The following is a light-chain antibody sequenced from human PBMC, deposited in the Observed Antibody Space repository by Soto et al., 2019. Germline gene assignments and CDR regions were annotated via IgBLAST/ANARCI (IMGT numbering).Light chain of an antibody. J-gene: IGKJ4*01. CDR2: WAS. Sequence: DVVMTQSPDSLAVSLGERATINCKSSQSVLYSSNNKNYLAWYQQKPGQPPKLLIYWASTRESGVPDRFSGSGSGTDFTLTISSLQAEDVAVYYCHQYYTTPRLTFGGGTKVEIK. CDR1: QSVLYSSNNKNY. V-gene: IGKV4-1*01. CDR3: HQYYTTPRLT.